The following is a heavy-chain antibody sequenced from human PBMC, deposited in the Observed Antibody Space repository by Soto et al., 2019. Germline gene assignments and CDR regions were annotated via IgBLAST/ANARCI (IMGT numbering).Heavy chain of an antibody. Sequence: SETLSLTCAVYGGSFSGYYWSWIRQPPGKGLEWIGEINHSGSTNYNPSLKSRVTISVDTSKNQFSLKLSSVTAADTVVYYCARDGHSSFQLSYFDYWGQGTLVTVSS. CDR2: INHSGST. V-gene: IGHV4-34*01. J-gene: IGHJ4*02. CDR1: GGSFSGYY. D-gene: IGHD3-16*02. CDR3: ARDGHSSFQLSYFDY.